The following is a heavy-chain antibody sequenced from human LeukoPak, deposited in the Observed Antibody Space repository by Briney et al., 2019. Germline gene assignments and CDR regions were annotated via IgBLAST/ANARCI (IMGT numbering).Heavy chain of an antibody. CDR3: ASSLNHSYCGGDCYLI. CDR1: GGTFSSYA. CDR2: IIPIFGIA. V-gene: IGHV1-69*04. J-gene: IGHJ4*02. D-gene: IGHD2-21*02. Sequence: SVTVSCTASGGTFSSYATSWVRQAPGQGLEWMGRIIPIFGIANYAQKFQGRVTITADKSTSTAYMELSSLRSEDTAVYYCASSLNHSYCGGDCYLIWGQGTLVTVSS.